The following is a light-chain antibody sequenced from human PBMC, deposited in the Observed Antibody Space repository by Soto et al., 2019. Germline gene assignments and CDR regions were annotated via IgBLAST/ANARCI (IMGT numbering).Light chain of an antibody. CDR3: QQSHRMPVT. CDR2: CAS. Sequence: DIQMTQSPSSLSASVGDRVTITCRSSQSISSYLNWYQQKPGQAHKFLIYCASSLESGVPSRFSVSGSGKEFTLTISSLQPEDVATYYCQQSHRMPVTFGQGTKVESK. CDR1: QSISSY. J-gene: IGKJ1*01. V-gene: IGKV1-39*01.